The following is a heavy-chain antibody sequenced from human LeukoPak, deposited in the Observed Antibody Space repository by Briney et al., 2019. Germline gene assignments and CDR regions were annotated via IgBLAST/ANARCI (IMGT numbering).Heavy chain of an antibody. CDR3: ARETSELRYFDWLTHDAFDI. CDR2: ISSSGSTI. Sequence: LSLTCTVSGGSISSYYWSWIRQPPGKGLEWVSYISSSGSTIYYADSVKGRFTISRDNAKNSLYLQMNSLRAEDTAVYYCARETSELRYFDWLTHDAFDIWGQGTMVTVSS. J-gene: IGHJ3*02. D-gene: IGHD3-9*01. V-gene: IGHV3-11*04. CDR1: GGSISSYY.